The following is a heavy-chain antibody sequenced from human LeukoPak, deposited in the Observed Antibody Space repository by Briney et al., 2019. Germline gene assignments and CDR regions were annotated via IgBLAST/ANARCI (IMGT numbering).Heavy chain of an antibody. CDR1: GGSFSGYY. Sequence: SETLSLTCAVYGGSFSGYYWSWIRQPSGKGLEWIGEINHSGSTNYNPSLKSRVTISVDTSKNQFSLKLSSVTAADTAVYYCARVFDDYYDSNADPPLWFDPWGQGTLVTVSS. V-gene: IGHV4-34*01. D-gene: IGHD3-22*01. CDR3: ARVFDDYYDSNADPPLWFDP. J-gene: IGHJ5*02. CDR2: INHSGST.